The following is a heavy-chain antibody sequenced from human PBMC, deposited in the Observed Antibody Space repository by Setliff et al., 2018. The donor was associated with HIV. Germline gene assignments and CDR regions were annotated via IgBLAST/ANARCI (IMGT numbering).Heavy chain of an antibody. V-gene: IGHV4-4*09. CDR1: GGSISGYH. Sequence: PSETLSLTCTVSGGSISGYHWNWLRQTPGKGLEWIGYIYTSSGTNYNHSLRTRVIISVDTSNQFSLRLSSVTAADAAVYSCARSPSYRSSWEYYFDYLGQGILVTVSS. CDR3: ARSPSYRSSWEYYFDY. J-gene: IGHJ4*02. D-gene: IGHD6-13*01. CDR2: IYTSSGT.